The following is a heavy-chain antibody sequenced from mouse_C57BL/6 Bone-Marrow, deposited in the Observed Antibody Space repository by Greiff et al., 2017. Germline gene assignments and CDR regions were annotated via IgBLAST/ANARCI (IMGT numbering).Heavy chain of an antibody. D-gene: IGHD2-3*01. CDR2: IDPEDGET. J-gene: IGHJ4*01. CDR3: VEWLLHG. Sequence: DVKLQESGAELVKPGASVKLSCTASGFNIKDYYMHWVKQRTEQGLEWIGRIDPEDGETKYAPQFQGKATITADTSSNTAYLQLSSLTSEDTAVYYCVEWLLHGGGQGTSVTVSS. CDR1: GFNIKDYY. V-gene: IGHV14-2*01.